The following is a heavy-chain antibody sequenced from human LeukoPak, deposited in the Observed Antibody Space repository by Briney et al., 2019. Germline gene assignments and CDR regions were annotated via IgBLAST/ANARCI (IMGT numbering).Heavy chain of an antibody. J-gene: IGHJ1*01. CDR3: ARGGISDSSGYYSREYFQH. Sequence: PSETLSLTCAVYGGSFSGYYWSWIRQPPGKGLEWIGEINHSGSTNYNPSLKSRVTMSVDTSKNQFSLKLSSVTAADTAVYYCARGGISDSSGYYSREYFQHWGQGTLVTVSS. D-gene: IGHD3-22*01. CDR2: INHSGST. V-gene: IGHV4-34*01. CDR1: GGSFSGYY.